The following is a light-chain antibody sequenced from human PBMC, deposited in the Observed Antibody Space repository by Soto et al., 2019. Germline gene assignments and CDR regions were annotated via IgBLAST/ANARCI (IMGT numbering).Light chain of an antibody. Sequence: QSALTQPASVSGSPGQSIAISCTGTSSDVVSYNYVSWYQHYPGKAPKLMIYEVSNRPSGVSNRFSGSKSGNTASLIISGLQAEDEADYYCSSYTTDSTRVFGTGTKLTVL. V-gene: IGLV2-14*01. J-gene: IGLJ1*01. CDR3: SSYTTDSTRV. CDR2: EVS. CDR1: SSDVVSYNY.